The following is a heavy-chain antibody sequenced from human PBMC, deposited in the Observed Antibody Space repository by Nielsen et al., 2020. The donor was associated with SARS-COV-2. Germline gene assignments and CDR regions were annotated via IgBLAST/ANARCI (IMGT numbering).Heavy chain of an antibody. CDR1: TDSFSDYY. Sequence: GSLRLSCTVSTDSFSDYYWSWFRQPPGQRLEWIGYFYHTGSTRSNPSLKSRVSISGDTSKNQFSLELRSVTAADTAIYYCARQNPLFSTSRLVDWWGQGTLVTVSS. CDR3: ARQNPLFSTSRLVDW. J-gene: IGHJ4*02. D-gene: IGHD6-6*01. CDR2: FYHTGST. V-gene: IGHV4-59*08.